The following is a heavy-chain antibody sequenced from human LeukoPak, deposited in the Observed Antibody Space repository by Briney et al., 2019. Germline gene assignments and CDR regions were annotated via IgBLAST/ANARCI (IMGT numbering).Heavy chain of an antibody. CDR1: GFTVSNNY. V-gene: IGHV3-21*01. CDR2: ISSSSSYI. D-gene: IGHD5-18*01. CDR3: ARDRAVLQLWLGEYYFDY. J-gene: IGHJ4*02. Sequence: AGGSLRLSCAASGFTVSNNYMNWVRQAPGKGLEWVSSISSSSSYIYYADSVKGRFTISRDNARNSLYLQMNSLRAEDTAVYYCARDRAVLQLWLGEYYFDYWGQGTLVTVSS.